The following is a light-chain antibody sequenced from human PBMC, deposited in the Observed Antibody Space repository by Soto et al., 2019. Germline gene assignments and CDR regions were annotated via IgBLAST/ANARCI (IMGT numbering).Light chain of an antibody. CDR3: QQYDNLPLT. CDR2: DAS. Sequence: DTQVTQSPSSLSASVGDRVTITCQASQDISNYLNWYQQKPGKAPKLLIYDASSLETGVPSRFSGSRSETDFTLTISSLQPEDIATYYCQQYDNLPLTFGGGTKVDIK. J-gene: IGKJ4*01. CDR1: QDISNY. V-gene: IGKV1-33*01.